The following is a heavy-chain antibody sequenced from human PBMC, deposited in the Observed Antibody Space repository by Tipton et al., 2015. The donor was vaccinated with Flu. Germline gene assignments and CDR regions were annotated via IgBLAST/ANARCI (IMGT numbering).Heavy chain of an antibody. CDR3: ASENRGDYDS. J-gene: IGHJ3*02. D-gene: IGHD3-16*01. V-gene: IGHV3-7*01. CDR2: IKADGSEK. Sequence: AVSGFSISNRWMDWVRQAPGKGLEWVANIKADGSEKQYVDSVKGRFTIARDNAKNSLYLQMNGLRAEDTAVYYCASENRGDYDSWGQGTKVTVSS. CDR1: GFSISNRW.